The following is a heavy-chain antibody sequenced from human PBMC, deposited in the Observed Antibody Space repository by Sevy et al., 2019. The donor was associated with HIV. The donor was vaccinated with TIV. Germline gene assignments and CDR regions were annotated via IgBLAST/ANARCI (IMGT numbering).Heavy chain of an antibody. CDR1: GFTFSSYW. CDR2: IKQDGSEK. Sequence: GWSLRLSCAASGFTFSSYWMSWVRQAPGKGLEWVANIKQDGSEKYYVDSVKGRFTISRDNAKNSLYLQMNSLRAEDTAVYYCARDAGSGSSLFDYYYYYYMDVWGKGTTVTVSS. J-gene: IGHJ6*03. V-gene: IGHV3-7*01. CDR3: ARDAGSGSSLFDYYYYYYMDV. D-gene: IGHD3-10*01.